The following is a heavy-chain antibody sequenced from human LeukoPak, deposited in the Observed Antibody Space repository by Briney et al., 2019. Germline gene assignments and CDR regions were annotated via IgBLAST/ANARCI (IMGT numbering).Heavy chain of an antibody. CDR1: GYTFTGYY. J-gene: IGHJ4*02. CDR3: ARGPLEGFDDYYDMGNFDY. CDR2: INPNSGGT. V-gene: IGHV1-2*06. D-gene: IGHD3-22*01. Sequence: GASVKVSCKASGYTFTGYYMHWVRQAPGQGLEWMGRINPNSGGTNYAQKFQGRVTMTRDTSISTAYMELSRLRSDDTAVYYCARGPLEGFDDYYDMGNFDYWGQGTLATVSS.